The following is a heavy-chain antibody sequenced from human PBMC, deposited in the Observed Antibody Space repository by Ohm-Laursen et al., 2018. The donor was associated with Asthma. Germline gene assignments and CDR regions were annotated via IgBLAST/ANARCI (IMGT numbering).Heavy chain of an antibody. Sequence: TLSLTCAVSGGSISSGGYSWSWIRQPPGKGLEWIGYIYHSGSTYYNPSLKSRVTISVDRSKNQFSLKLSSVTATDTAVYYCARASDYGDYGRAFDIWGQGTMVTVSS. CDR1: GGSISSGGYS. J-gene: IGHJ3*02. CDR3: ARASDYGDYGRAFDI. CDR2: IYHSGST. D-gene: IGHD4-17*01. V-gene: IGHV4-30-2*01.